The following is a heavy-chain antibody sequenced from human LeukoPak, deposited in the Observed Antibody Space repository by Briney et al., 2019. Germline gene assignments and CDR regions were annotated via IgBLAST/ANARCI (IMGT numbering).Heavy chain of an antibody. J-gene: IGHJ4*02. CDR2: ISSSSKDK. CDR1: GFTFSNYA. CDR3: AKDRTPVNYYDSSGYYELDY. V-gene: IGHV3-21*04. D-gene: IGHD3-22*01. Sequence: PGGSLRLSCAASGFTFSNYAMNWVRQAPGKGLEWVSSISSSSKDKYYADSAKGRFTISRDNAKKSLYLQMNSLRAEDTAIYYCAKDRTPVNYYDSSGYYELDYWGQGTLVTVSS.